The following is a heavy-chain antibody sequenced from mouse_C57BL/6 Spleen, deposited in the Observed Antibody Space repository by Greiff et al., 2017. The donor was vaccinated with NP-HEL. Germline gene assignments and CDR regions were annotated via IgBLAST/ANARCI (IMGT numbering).Heavy chain of an antibody. D-gene: IGHD2-3*01. J-gene: IGHJ2*01. CDR3: ARDDGYYCFDY. CDR2: INPGSGGT. V-gene: IGHV1-54*01. Sequence: QVQLQRSGAELVRPGTSVKVSCKASGYAFTNYLIEWVKQRPGQGLEWIGVINPGSGGTNYNEKFKGKATLAADKSSSTAYMQLSSLTSEDSAVYFCARDDGYYCFDYWGQGTTLTVSS. CDR1: GYAFTNYL.